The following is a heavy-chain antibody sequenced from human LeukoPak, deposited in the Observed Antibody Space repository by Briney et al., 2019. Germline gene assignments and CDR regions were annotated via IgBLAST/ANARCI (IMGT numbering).Heavy chain of an antibody. CDR3: TKETTDYYDSGD. V-gene: IGHV3-21*04. CDR2: ISSSSSYI. CDR1: GFTFISYS. Sequence: PGGSLRLSCAASGFTFISYSMNWVRQAPGKGLEWVSSISSSSSYIYYADSVKGRFTISRDNSKNTVYLQMNSLRGEDTAVYYCTKETTDYYDSGDWGQGILVTVSS. J-gene: IGHJ4*02. D-gene: IGHD3-22*01.